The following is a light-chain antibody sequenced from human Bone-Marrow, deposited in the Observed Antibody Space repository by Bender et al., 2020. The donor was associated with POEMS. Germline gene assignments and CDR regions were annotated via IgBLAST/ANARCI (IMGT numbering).Light chain of an antibody. CDR1: SSDVGGYNY. Sequence: QSALTQPRSVSGSLGQSVTISCTGTSSDVGGYNYVSWYQQHPGKAPKVMIYDVSERPSGVPDRFSGSKSGNTASLTISGLQAEDEADYHCSSYTGTGAVFGTGTTVTVL. CDR3: SSYTGTGAV. CDR2: DVS. J-gene: IGLJ1*01. V-gene: IGLV2-11*01.